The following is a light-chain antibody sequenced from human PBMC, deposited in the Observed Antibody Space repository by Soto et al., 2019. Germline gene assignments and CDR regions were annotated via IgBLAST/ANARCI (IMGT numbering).Light chain of an antibody. CDR2: EVT. Sequence: QSALTQPPSASGSPGQSVTISCTGTSGDVGGYNYVSWYRQHPGKAPKLMIYEVTKRPSGVPDRLSGSKSGNTASLTVSGLQADDEADYYCSSYAGRNGFVLFGGGTKVTVL. CDR3: SSYAGRNGFVL. V-gene: IGLV2-8*01. CDR1: SGDVGGYNY. J-gene: IGLJ2*01.